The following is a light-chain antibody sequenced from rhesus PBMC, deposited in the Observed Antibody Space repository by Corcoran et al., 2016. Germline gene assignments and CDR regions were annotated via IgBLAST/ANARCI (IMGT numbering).Light chain of an antibody. V-gene: IGKV1-74*01. Sequence: DIQMTQSPSSLSASVGDRVTITCRASENGNNYLNWYQKKPGKAHTLLLDKASTLQTGIPSRFRGSGSGTDYNFTINSLQSEDVATYYCQHNYGTPFTFGPGTKLDIK. CDR3: QHNYGTPFT. J-gene: IGKJ3*01. CDR1: ENGNNY. CDR2: KAS.